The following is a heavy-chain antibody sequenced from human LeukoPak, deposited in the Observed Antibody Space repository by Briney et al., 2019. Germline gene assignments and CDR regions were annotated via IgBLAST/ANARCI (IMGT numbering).Heavy chain of an antibody. CDR1: GFTLSDYG. Sequence: GGSLRLSCAASGFTLSDYGMQWVRQAPGKGLEWVAVTRYDGSKKNYADSVKGRFTISKDDSKSTLFLQMNSLRAEDTAVYYCARWGGNSEYYSDHWGQGTLVTVSS. D-gene: IGHD6-13*01. CDR2: TRYDGSKK. V-gene: IGHV3-33*01. CDR3: ARWGGNSEYYSDH. J-gene: IGHJ4*02.